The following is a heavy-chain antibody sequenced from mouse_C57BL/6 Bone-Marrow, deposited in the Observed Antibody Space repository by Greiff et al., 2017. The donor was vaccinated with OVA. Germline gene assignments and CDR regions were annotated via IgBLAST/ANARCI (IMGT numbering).Heavy chain of an antibody. CDR1: GFTFSSYT. V-gene: IGHV5-9*01. J-gene: IGHJ1*03. D-gene: IGHD2-3*01. CDR2: ISGGGGNT. Sequence: EVQLVESGGGLVKPGGSLKLSCAASGFTFSSYTMSWVRQTPEKRLEWVATISGGGGNTYYPDSVKGRFTISRDNAKNTLYLQMSSLRSEDTALYYYARHDDGYYWYFDVWGTGTTVTVSS. CDR3: ARHDDGYYWYFDV.